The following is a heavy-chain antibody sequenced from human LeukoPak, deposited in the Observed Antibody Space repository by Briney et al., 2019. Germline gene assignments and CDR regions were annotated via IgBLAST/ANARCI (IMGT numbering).Heavy chain of an antibody. Sequence: PSETLSLTCTVSGYSISSGYYWGWIRQPPGKGLEWIGSIYHSGSTYYNPSLKSRVTISVDTSKNQFSLKLSSVTAADTAVYYCARSFLGKWAPDYWGQGTLVTVSS. D-gene: IGHD1-26*01. CDR3: ARSFLGKWAPDY. CDR1: GYSISSGYY. CDR2: IYHSGST. V-gene: IGHV4-38-2*02. J-gene: IGHJ4*02.